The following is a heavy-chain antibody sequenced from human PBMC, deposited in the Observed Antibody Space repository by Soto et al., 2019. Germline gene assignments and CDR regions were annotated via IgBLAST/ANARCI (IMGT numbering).Heavy chain of an antibody. D-gene: IGHD6-13*01. CDR1: GFTVSSNY. CDR2: IYSGGST. J-gene: IGHJ4*02. Sequence: EVQLVESGGGLVQPGGSLRLSCAASGFTVSSNYMSWVRQAPGKGLEWVSVIYSGGSTYYADSVKGRFTISRDNSKNTLYLQMNSLRAEDTAVYYCARGRIAAADHFDYWCQGTLVTVSS. CDR3: ARGRIAAADHFDY. V-gene: IGHV3-66*01.